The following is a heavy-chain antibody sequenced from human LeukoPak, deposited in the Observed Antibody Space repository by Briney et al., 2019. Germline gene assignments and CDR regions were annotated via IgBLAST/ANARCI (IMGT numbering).Heavy chain of an antibody. CDR2: IRGSGGGT. V-gene: IGHV3-23*01. J-gene: IGHJ4*02. CDR1: GFTFSNYG. Sequence: GESLRLSCAASGFTFSNYGMSWVRQAPGKGLEWVSAIRGSGGGTYYADSVKGRFTISRDNSKNTVYLQMNSLRAEDTAVYYCVKARMPHCRTDCLESWGQGTLVTVSS. CDR3: VKARMPHCRTDCLES. D-gene: IGHD2-21*02.